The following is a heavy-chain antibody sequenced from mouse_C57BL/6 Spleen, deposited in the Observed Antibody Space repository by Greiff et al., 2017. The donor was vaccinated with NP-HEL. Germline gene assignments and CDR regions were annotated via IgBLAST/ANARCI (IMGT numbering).Heavy chain of an antibody. V-gene: IGHV1-80*01. J-gene: IGHJ2*01. CDR1: GYAFSSYW. D-gene: IGHD1-1*02. CDR3: ARGHYGSSYY. CDR2: IYPGDGDT. Sequence: QVQLKESGAELVKPGASVKISCKASGYAFSSYWMNWVKQRPGKGLEWIGQIYPGDGDTNYNGKFKGKATLTADKSSSTAYMQLSSLTSEDSAVYFCARGHYGSSYYWGQGTTLTVSS.